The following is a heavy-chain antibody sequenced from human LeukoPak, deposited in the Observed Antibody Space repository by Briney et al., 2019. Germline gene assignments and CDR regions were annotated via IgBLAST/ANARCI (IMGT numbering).Heavy chain of an antibody. CDR3: AAPSGSYYGRDYYYYYGMDV. V-gene: IGHV4-39*01. D-gene: IGHD1-26*01. Sequence: SETLSLTCTVSGGSISSSSYYWGWIRQPPGKGLEWIGSIYYSGSTYCNPSLKSRVTISVDTSKNQFSLKLSSVTAADTAVYYCAAPSGSYYGRDYYYYYGMDVWGQGTTVTVSS. CDR1: GGSISSSSYY. J-gene: IGHJ6*02. CDR2: IYYSGST.